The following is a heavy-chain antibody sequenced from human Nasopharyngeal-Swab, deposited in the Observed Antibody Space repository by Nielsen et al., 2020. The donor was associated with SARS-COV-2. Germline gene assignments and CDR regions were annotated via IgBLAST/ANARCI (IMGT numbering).Heavy chain of an antibody. J-gene: IGHJ6*02. Sequence: GESLKISCAASGFTFSSYAMSWVRQAPGKGLEWVSAISGSGGSTYYADSVKGRFTISRDNAKNSLYLQMNSLRAEDTAVYYCARVQLWLMFSAGMDVWGQGTTVTVSS. CDR3: ARVQLWLMFSAGMDV. CDR1: GFTFSSYA. D-gene: IGHD5-18*01. V-gene: IGHV3-23*01. CDR2: ISGSGGST.